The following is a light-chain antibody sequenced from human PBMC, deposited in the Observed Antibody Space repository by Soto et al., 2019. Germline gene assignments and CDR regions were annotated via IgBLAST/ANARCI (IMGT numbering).Light chain of an antibody. CDR2: YAS. CDR1: QSVTSN. CDR3: QQRNNWPT. V-gene: IGKV3-11*01. J-gene: IGKJ3*01. Sequence: EIVLTQSPATLSLSPGERATLSCRASQSVTSNLAWYQQKPGQAPRLLIYYASNRATGIPARLRGSGSGTDFTLTISSLEPEDFAVYYCQQRNNWPTFGPGTKLDIK.